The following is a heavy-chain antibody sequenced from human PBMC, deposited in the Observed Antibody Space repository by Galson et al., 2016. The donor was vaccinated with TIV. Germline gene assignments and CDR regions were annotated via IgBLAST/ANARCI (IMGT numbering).Heavy chain of an antibody. Sequence: SLRLSCAASGFAFSIYGMHWVRQAPGKGLEWVALVWYGGNKKSYADSVKGRFTISRDNSKNTLYLQMNSLRAEDTATYYCAKDLPPPYDDYGMDVWGQGTTVTVPS. CDR3: AKDLPPPYDDYGMDV. CDR1: GFAFSIYG. D-gene: IGHD3-3*01. CDR2: VWYGGNKK. V-gene: IGHV3-30*02. J-gene: IGHJ6*02.